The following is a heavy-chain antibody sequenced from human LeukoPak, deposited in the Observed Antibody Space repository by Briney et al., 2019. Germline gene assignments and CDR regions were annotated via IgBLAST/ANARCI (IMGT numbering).Heavy chain of an antibody. D-gene: IGHD2-2*01. J-gene: IGHJ4*02. Sequence: PGGSLRLSCAASGFTFSSYAMHWVRQAPGKGLEWVAVISYDGSNKYYADSVKGRFTISRDNSKNTLYLQMNSLRAEDTAVYYCAKDQAGVVVVPAAPDYWGQGTPVTVSS. CDR2: ISYDGSNK. CDR3: AKDQAGVVVVPAAPDY. CDR1: GFTFSSYA. V-gene: IGHV3-30-3*01.